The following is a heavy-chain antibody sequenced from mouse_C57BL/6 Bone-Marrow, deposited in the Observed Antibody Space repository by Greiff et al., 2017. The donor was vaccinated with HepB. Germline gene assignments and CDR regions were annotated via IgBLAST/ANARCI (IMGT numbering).Heavy chain of an antibody. CDR2: INPGSGGT. J-gene: IGHJ4*01. V-gene: IGHV1-54*01. D-gene: IGHD1-1*01. CDR3: ARSALRVMDY. CDR1: GYAFTNYL. Sequence: QVQLQQSGAELVRPGTSVKVSCKASGYAFTNYLIEWVKQRPGQGLEWIGVINPGSGGTHYNEKFKGKATLTADKSSSTAYMQRSSLTSEDSAVYFCARSALRVMDYWGQGTSVTVSS.